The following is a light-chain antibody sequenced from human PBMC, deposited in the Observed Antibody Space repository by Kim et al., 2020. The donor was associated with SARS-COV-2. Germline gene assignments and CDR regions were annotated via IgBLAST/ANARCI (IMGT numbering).Light chain of an antibody. CDR1: SSDVGGYDY. CDR3: SSYTSSGTVV. Sequence: GQSITISCTGTSSDVGGYDYVSLYQQHPGKVPKLMICDVTKRPSGVSNRFSGSKSGNTASLTISGLQAEDEADYHCSSYTSSGTVVFGGGTQLTVL. J-gene: IGLJ2*01. V-gene: IGLV2-14*03. CDR2: DVT.